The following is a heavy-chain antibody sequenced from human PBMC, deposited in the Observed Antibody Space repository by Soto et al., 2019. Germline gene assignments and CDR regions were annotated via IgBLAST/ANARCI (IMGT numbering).Heavy chain of an antibody. V-gene: IGHV3-23*01. CDR2: ISGRDDST. Sequence: EVQLSESGGGLVQPGGSLRLSCAASGFTFSSYSMGWVRQAPGKGLEWVSAISGRDDSTYQADSVRGRFTISRVNATNTLYLQMSSLRAEDAAMYYCAKSALSYAGKFDNWGQGTLVSVSS. CDR3: AKSALSYAGKFDN. D-gene: IGHD1-26*01. CDR1: GFTFSSYS. J-gene: IGHJ4*02.